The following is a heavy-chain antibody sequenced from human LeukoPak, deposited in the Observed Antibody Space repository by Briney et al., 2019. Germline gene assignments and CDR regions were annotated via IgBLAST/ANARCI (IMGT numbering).Heavy chain of an antibody. CDR1: GGSISNYY. V-gene: IGHV4-59*08. CDR3: ASGSYYFDY. J-gene: IGHJ4*02. D-gene: IGHD1-26*01. CDR2: MHYSGST. Sequence: PSETLSLTCTVSGGSISNYYWSWIRQPPGKGLEWIGYMHYSGSTKYNPSLKSRATISVDTSKNQFSLKLSSVTAADTAVYYCASGSYYFDYWGQGTLVTVSS.